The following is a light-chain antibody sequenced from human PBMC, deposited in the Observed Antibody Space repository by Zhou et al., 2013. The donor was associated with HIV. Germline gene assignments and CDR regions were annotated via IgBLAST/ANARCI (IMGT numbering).Light chain of an antibody. CDR2: TAS. J-gene: IGKJ1*01. Sequence: DIQLTHSPPSLSASLGDRVIFSCLASHDIGRKLNWYQQKPGKVPRLLIYTASILLSGVPSRFSGMGSGTDFTLTISSLQPEXVATYYCQKSDSAPWTFGPGTKVEIK. CDR3: QKSDSAPWT. CDR1: HDIGRK. V-gene: IGKV1-27*01.